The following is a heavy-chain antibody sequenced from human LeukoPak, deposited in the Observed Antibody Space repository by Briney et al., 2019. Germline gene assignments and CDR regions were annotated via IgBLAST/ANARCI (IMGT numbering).Heavy chain of an antibody. CDR2: IYYSGST. Sequence: SETLSLTCTVSGGSISSYYWSWIRQPPGKGLEWIGYIYYSGSTNYNPSLKSRVTISVDTSKNQFSLKLSSVIAADTAVYYCARNYYDSSGYYYGGPSFDYWGQGTLVTVSS. CDR3: ARNYYDSSGYYYGGPSFDY. D-gene: IGHD3-22*01. J-gene: IGHJ4*02. V-gene: IGHV4-59*01. CDR1: GGSISSYY.